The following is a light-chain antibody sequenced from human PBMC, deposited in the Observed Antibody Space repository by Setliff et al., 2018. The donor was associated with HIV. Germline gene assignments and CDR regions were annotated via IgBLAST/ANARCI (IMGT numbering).Light chain of an antibody. CDR1: SSGVGGYNY. V-gene: IGLV2-14*01. CDR3: SSSRSSTIEV. CDR2: DVS. J-gene: IGLJ1*01. Sequence: SALAQPASVSGSPGQSITISCTGTSSGVGGYNYVSWYQQHPGKAPKLMIYDVSKRPSGVSDRFSGSKSGNTASQTISGLQAEDEADYYCSSSRSSTIEVFGTGTKVTVL.